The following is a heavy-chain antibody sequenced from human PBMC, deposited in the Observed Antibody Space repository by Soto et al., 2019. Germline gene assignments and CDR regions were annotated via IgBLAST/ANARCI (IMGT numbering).Heavy chain of an antibody. J-gene: IGHJ5*02. CDR1: GYTLTSYG. D-gene: IGHD5-12*01. CDR3: ARYSGYEGLRFDP. Sequence: GAPVKVSWKASGYTLTSYGISWVRQAPGQGLEWMGWISAYNGNTNYAQKLQGRVTMTTDTSTSTAYMELRSLRSAADTAVYYCARYSGYEGLRFDPWGQGTLVTVSS. V-gene: IGHV1-18*01. CDR2: ISAYNGNT.